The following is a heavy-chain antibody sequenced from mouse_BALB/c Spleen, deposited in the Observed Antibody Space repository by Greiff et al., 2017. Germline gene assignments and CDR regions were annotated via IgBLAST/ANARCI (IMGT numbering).Heavy chain of an antibody. CDR3: ARDYGNYGAAMDY. CDR1: GYTFTNYW. J-gene: IGHJ4*01. D-gene: IGHD2-1*01. CDR2: IYPGGGYT. Sequence: VQLQQSGAELVRPGTSVKISCKASGYTFTNYWLGWVKQRPGHGLEWIGDIYPGGGYTNYNEKFKGKATLTADTSSSTAYMQLSSLTSEDSAVYFCARDYGNYGAAMDYWGQGTSVTVSS. V-gene: IGHV1-63*02.